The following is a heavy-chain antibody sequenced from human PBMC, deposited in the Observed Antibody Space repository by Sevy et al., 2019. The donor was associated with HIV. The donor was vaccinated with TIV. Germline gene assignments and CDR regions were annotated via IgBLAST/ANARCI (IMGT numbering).Heavy chain of an antibody. CDR2: ISSSSSYI. Sequence: GGSLRLSCAASGFTFSSYSMNWVRQAPGKGLEWVSSISSSSSYIYYADSVKGRFTISRDNAKNSLYLQMNSLRAEDTAVYYCARVLRSGFGDPTGDYWGQGTLVTVSS. J-gene: IGHJ4*02. D-gene: IGHD3-10*01. V-gene: IGHV3-21*01. CDR1: GFTFSSYS. CDR3: ARVLRSGFGDPTGDY.